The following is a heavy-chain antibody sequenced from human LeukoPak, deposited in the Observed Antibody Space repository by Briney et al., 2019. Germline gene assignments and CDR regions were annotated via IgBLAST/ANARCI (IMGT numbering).Heavy chain of an antibody. CDR2: IYYSGST. J-gene: IGHJ4*02. Sequence: SETLSLTCTVSGGSISSYYWSWIRQPPGTGLEWIGYIYYSGSTNYNPSLKSRVTISVDTSKNQFSLKLSSVTAADTAVYYCARQSTYSSSFSDYWGQGTLVTVSS. V-gene: IGHV4-59*08. CDR3: ARQSTYSSSFSDY. D-gene: IGHD6-13*01. CDR1: GGSISSYY.